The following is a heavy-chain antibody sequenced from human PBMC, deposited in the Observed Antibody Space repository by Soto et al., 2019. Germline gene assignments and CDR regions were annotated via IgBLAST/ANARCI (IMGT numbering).Heavy chain of an antibody. Sequence: PSETLSLTCTVSGGSISSTYYYWGWIRQPPGKGLEWIGSIYYSGSTYYNPSLKSRVTISVDTSKNQFSLKLSSVTAADTAVYYCTRSNYGDYDYYFDYWGQGTLVTVSS. V-gene: IGHV4-39*01. CDR3: TRSNYGDYDYYFDY. J-gene: IGHJ4*02. CDR2: IYYSGST. D-gene: IGHD4-17*01. CDR1: GGSISSTYYY.